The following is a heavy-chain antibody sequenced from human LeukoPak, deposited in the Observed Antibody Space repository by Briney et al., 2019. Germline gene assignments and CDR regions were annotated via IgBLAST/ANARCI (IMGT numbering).Heavy chain of an antibody. V-gene: IGHV3-21*01. CDR3: AREGHSYGRIDY. CDR2: ISSSSDYI. Sequence: GGSLRLSCAASGFTFSSYNMNWVRQAPGKGLEWVSSISSSSDYIYYADSVKGRFTISRDNAKNSLYLQMNSLRAEDTAVYYCAREGHSYGRIDYWGQGTLVTVSS. J-gene: IGHJ4*02. D-gene: IGHD5-18*01. CDR1: GFTFSSYN.